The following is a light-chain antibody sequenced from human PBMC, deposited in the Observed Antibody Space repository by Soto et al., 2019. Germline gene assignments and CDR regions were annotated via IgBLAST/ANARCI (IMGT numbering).Light chain of an antibody. CDR2: AAS. V-gene: IGKV1-39*01. CDR3: QQSYSSSWK. J-gene: IGKJ1*01. Sequence: DIQMTQSPSSLSASVGDRVTITCRASQSISNYLNWYQQKPGKAPNLLIYAASSLQSGVPSRFSGSGSGTDFTLTISSLQREDFATYFCQQSYSSSWKFGQGTKVDIK. CDR1: QSISNY.